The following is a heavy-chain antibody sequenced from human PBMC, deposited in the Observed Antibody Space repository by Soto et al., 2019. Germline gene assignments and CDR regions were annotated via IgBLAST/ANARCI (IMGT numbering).Heavy chain of an antibody. CDR2: ISGSGGGT. J-gene: IGHJ4*02. V-gene: IGHV3-23*01. CDR1: GFAFSTYV. Sequence: EVQLLQSGGGLVQPGGSLRLSCTTSGFAFSTYVMSWVRQAPGKGLEWVSPISGSGGGTYYADSVKGRFTISRDNSKNTLYLQMNSLRAEDTAVYYCAKKSGATSCSGGSCYSGPIDYWGRGSLVPVSS. CDR3: AKKSGATSCSGGSCYSGPIDY. D-gene: IGHD2-15*01.